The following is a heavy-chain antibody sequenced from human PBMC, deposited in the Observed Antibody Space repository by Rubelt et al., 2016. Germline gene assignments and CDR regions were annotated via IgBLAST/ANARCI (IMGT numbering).Heavy chain of an antibody. CDR2: NFPILGAA. V-gene: IGHV1-69*04. J-gene: IGHJ3*02. CDR3: TRDLRIIMVPPDASEI. Sequence: QVQLVQSGAEVKKPRASVKVSCKASGYIFTTYGISWVRQAPGQGLEFVGRNFPILGAANYAQKFQGRVTITADKSPNTSYVTFTSLTSDDTARYFCTRDLRIIMVPPDASEIWGQGTMVIVSP. CDR1: GYIFTTYG. D-gene: IGHD3-10*01.